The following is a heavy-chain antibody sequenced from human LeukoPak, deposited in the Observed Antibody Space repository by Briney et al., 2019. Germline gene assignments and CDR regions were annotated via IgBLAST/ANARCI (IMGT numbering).Heavy chain of an antibody. J-gene: IGHJ3*02. D-gene: IGHD2-15*01. CDR1: GYTFTGYY. V-gene: IGHV1-2*02. CDR3: ASGREYCSGGSCYSSDDAFDI. Sequence: ASVTVSCKASGYTFTGYYMHWVRQAPGQGLEWMGWINPNSGGTNYAQKFQGRVTMTRDTSISTAYMELSRLRSDDTAVYYCASGREYCSGGSCYSSDDAFDIWSQGTMVTVSS. CDR2: INPNSGGT.